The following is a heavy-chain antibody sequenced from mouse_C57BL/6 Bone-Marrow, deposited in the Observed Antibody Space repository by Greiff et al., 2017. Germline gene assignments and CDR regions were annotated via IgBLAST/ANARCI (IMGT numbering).Heavy chain of an antibody. CDR1: GYTFTSYW. Sequence: QVQLQQPGAELVKPGASVKMSCKASGYTFTSYWLTWVKQRPGQGLEWIGDIYPCSGSTNYNEKFKSKATLTVDTTSSTAYMQISSLTSEDSAVYYCARQLRGWFAYWGQGTLVTVSA. CDR3: ARQLRGWFAY. CDR2: IYPCSGST. J-gene: IGHJ3*01. V-gene: IGHV1-55*01. D-gene: IGHD3-2*02.